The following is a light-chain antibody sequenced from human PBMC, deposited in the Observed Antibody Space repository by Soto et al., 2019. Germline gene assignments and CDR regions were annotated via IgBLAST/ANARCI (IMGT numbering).Light chain of an antibody. J-gene: IGKJ2*01. CDR2: GTS. Sequence: EIVLTQSPGTLSLSLGERATLSCRASQSVSSKYVAWYQQKPGQAPSLLIYGTSSRATGIPDRFSGSGSGTDFSLTISRLEPDDFAVYYCQHYGSSPPDTFGQGTKLEIK. V-gene: IGKV3-20*01. CDR1: QSVSSKY. CDR3: QHYGSSPPDT.